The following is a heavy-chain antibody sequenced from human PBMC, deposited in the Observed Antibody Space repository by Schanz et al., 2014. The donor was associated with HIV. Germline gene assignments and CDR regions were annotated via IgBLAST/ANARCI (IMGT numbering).Heavy chain of an antibody. CDR2: ISGSGGGT. CDR3: TRGRFLERGGMDV. CDR1: GFTFNNYA. V-gene: IGHV3-23*01. J-gene: IGHJ6*02. Sequence: VQLLESGGGLVQPGGSLRLSCAASGFTFNNYAMNWVRQTPGKGLEWVSAISGSGGGTYYADSVKGRFMISRDNSNNTLYLQMNSLRAEDTAVYFCTRGRFLERGGMDVWGQGTAVTVSS. D-gene: IGHD3-3*01.